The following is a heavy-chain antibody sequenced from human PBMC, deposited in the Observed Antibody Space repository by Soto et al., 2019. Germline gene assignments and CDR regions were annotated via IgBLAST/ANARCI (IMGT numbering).Heavy chain of an antibody. J-gene: IGHJ4*02. Sequence: ASVKVSCKASGYTFNTYSISWVRQAPGQGLEWMGWISGYNGDTHYAQKFQGRVTMTTDTSTSTAYMELRSLRSDDTAMYYCARENVLSYVDTAMVDYFDYWGQGALVTVSS. CDR3: ARENVLSYVDTAMVDYFDY. V-gene: IGHV1-18*01. D-gene: IGHD5-18*01. CDR1: GYTFNTYS. CDR2: ISGYNGDT.